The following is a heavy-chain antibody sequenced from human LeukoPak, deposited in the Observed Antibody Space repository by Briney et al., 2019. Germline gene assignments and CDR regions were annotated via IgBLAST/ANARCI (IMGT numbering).Heavy chain of an antibody. V-gene: IGHV5-51*01. CDR3: ARSGSSSDSDY. D-gene: IGHD6-19*01. Sequence: GAPLKTSSKLSGSTFTKYWIAWVRQMLGKGLEWMEIIYPADCDTRDSPSFQGQVTISADKSISTAYLQWSSLKASDTAMYYCARSGSSSDSDYWGQGTLVTVSS. J-gene: IGHJ4*02. CDR1: GSTFTKYW. CDR2: IYPADCDT.